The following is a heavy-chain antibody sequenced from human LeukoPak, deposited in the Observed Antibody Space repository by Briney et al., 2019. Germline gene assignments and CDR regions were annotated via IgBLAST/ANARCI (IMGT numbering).Heavy chain of an antibody. J-gene: IGHJ4*02. V-gene: IGHV3-30*04. D-gene: IGHD6-19*01. CDR2: ISYDGSNK. Sequence: GRSLRLSCAASGFTFSSYAMHWVRQAPGKGLEWVAVISYDGSNKYYADSVKGRFTISRDNSKNTLYLQMNSLRAEDTAVYYCARDIEAVAGTYLFDYWGQGTLVTASS. CDR1: GFTFSSYA. CDR3: ARDIEAVAGTYLFDY.